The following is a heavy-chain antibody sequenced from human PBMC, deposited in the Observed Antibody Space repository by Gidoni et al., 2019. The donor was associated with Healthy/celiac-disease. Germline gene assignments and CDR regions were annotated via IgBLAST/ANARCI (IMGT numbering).Heavy chain of an antibody. Sequence: EVQLVQSGAEVKTPGESLKISCKGSGYRFTSYWIGWVRQMPGKGLEWMGIIYPGDSDTRYSPSFQGQVTISADKSISTAYLQWSSLKASDTAMYYCARGLGSSSWYYPWFDPWGQGTLVTVSS. V-gene: IGHV5-51*01. D-gene: IGHD6-13*01. CDR2: IYPGDSDT. CDR1: GYRFTSYW. J-gene: IGHJ5*02. CDR3: ARGLGSSSWYYPWFDP.